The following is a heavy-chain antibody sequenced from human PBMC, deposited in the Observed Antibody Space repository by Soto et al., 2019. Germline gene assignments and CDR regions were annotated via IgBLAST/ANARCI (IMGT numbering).Heavy chain of an antibody. D-gene: IGHD2-2*01. CDR3: ARVVVVPAAMPPYYYYYMDV. CDR2: MNPNSGNT. Sequence: ASVKVSCKASGYTFTSYGISWVRQAPGQGLEWMGWMNPNSGNTGYAQKFQGRVTMTRNTSISTAYMELSSLRSEDTAVYYCARVVVVPAAMPPYYYYYMDVWGKGTTVTVSS. J-gene: IGHJ6*03. CDR1: GYTFTSYG. V-gene: IGHV1-8*02.